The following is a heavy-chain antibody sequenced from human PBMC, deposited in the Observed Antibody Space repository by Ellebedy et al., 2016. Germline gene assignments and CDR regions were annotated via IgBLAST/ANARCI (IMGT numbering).Heavy chain of an antibody. J-gene: IGHJ4*02. CDR1: GFSFDKYA. V-gene: IGHV3-30*18. D-gene: IGHD2-2*01. CDR3: AKQPSRGIWYLDS. CDR2: ISTDEKNE. Sequence: GESLKISCSASGFSFDKYAIHWVRQAPGIGLDWVGVISTDEKNEYYSDSVKGRFTISRDNFRNIVYLQMISLRPEDTAVYYCAKQPSRGIWYLDSWGQGTLVTVSS.